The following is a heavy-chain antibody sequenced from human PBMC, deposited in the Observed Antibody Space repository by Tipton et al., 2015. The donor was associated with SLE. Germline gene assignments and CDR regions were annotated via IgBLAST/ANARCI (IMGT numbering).Heavy chain of an antibody. Sequence: TLSLTCPLSGGFISGSGYYWGWIRQPPGKGLEWIGNIYYSGSTYYNPSLNTRLTLSIDTSRNQSSLKLSSVTASDTAVYYGARMSSGWSVGACDIWGQGRMVTVAS. D-gene: IGHD6-13*01. V-gene: IGHV4-39*07. CDR2: IYYSGST. CDR3: ARMSSGWSVGACDI. J-gene: IGHJ3*02. CDR1: GGFISGSGYY.